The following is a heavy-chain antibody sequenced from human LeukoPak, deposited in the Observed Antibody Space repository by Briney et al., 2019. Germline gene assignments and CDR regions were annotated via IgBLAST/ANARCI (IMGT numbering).Heavy chain of an antibody. J-gene: IGHJ3*02. CDR3: ARHRGYDRSGYYFVDAFDI. D-gene: IGHD3-22*01. V-gene: IGHV4-39*01. CDR1: GGSISSSSYY. CDR2: IYYSGST. Sequence: SETLSLTCTVSGGSISSSSYYWGWIRQPPGKGLEWIGSIYYSGSTYYNPSLKSRVTISVDTSKNQFSLKLSSVTAADTAVYYCARHRGYDRSGYYFVDAFDIWGQGTMVTVSS.